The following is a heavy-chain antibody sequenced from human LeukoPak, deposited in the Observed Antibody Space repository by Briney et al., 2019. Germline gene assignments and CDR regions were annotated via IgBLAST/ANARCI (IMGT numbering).Heavy chain of an antibody. CDR1: GFTFSDYY. CDR3: ARSKRRGYSSSWYDY. V-gene: IGHV3-11*01. Sequence: GGSLRLSCAASGFTFSDYYMSWIRRAPGKGLEWVSYISSSGSTIYYADSVKGRFTISRDNAKNSLYLQMNSLRAEDTAVYYCARSKRRGYSSSWYDYWGQGTLVTVSS. CDR2: ISSSGSTI. D-gene: IGHD6-13*01. J-gene: IGHJ4*02.